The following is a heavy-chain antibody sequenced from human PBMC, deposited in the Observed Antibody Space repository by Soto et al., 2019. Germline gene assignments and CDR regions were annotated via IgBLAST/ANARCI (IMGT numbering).Heavy chain of an antibody. CDR1: GFTFSSYA. V-gene: IGHV3-23*01. D-gene: IGHD3-16*02. J-gene: IGHJ4*02. CDR3: AKYTGSHDYIWGSYRFLDY. CDR2: ISGSGGST. Sequence: GGSLRLSCAASGFTFSSYAMSWVRQAPGKGLEWVSAISGSGGSTYYADSVKGRFTISRDNSKNTLYLQMNSLRAEDTAVYYCAKYTGSHDYIWGSYRFLDYWGQGTLVTVSA.